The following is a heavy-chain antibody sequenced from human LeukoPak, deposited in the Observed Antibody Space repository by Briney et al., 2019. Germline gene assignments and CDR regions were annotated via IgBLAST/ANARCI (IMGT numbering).Heavy chain of an antibody. CDR2: INPNSGGT. Sequence: ASVKVSCKASGYTFTGYYMHWVRQAPGQGPEWMGWINPNSGGTNYAQKFQGRVTMTRDTSISTAYMELSRLRSDDTAVYYCARVSHGSSGWYFDYWGQGTLVTVSS. CDR1: GYTFTGYY. CDR3: ARVSHGSSGWYFDY. J-gene: IGHJ4*02. V-gene: IGHV1-2*02. D-gene: IGHD6-19*01.